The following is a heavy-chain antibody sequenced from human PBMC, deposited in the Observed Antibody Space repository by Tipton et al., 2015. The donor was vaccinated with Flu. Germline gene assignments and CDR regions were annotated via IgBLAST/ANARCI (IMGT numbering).Heavy chain of an antibody. Sequence: VQLVQSGGGLVKPGGSLRLSCAASGFTFSSYSMNWVLQAPGKGLEWVSSISSSSSYIYYADSVKGRFTISRDNAKNSLYLQMNSLRAEDTAVYNCAGDLGSSWGIDYWGQGTLVTVSS. J-gene: IGHJ4*02. CDR1: GFTFSSYS. D-gene: IGHD6-13*01. CDR2: ISSSSSYI. CDR3: AGDLGSSWGIDY. V-gene: IGHV3-21*01.